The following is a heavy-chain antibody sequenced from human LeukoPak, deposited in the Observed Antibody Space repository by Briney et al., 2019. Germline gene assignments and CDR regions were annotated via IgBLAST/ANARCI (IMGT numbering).Heavy chain of an antibody. D-gene: IGHD3-22*01. CDR1: GGFMSSYY. V-gene: IGHV4-59*01. Sequence: SETLSLTCSVSGGFMSSYYWIWIRQPPGKGLEWIGYTYYSGNTNYNPSLKSRVTISVDASKNQFSLKVSSVTAADTAVYYCARVFHDSSGYPLDYWGQGTLVTVSS. CDR2: TYYSGNT. CDR3: ARVFHDSSGYPLDY. J-gene: IGHJ4*02.